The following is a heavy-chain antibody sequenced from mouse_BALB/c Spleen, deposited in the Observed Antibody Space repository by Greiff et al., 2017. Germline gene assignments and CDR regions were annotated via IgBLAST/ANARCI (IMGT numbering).Heavy chain of an antibody. CDR1: GFTFSSYA. CDR3: ARALYYGNYFDY. D-gene: IGHD2-1*01. J-gene: IGHJ2*01. V-gene: IGHV5-6-5*01. CDR2: ISSGGST. Sequence: DVKLVESGGGLVKPGGSLKLSCAASGFTFSSYAMSWVRQTPEKRLEWVASISSGGSTYYPDSVKGRFTISRDNARNILYLQMSSLRSEDTAMYYCARALYYGNYFDYWGQGTTLTVSS.